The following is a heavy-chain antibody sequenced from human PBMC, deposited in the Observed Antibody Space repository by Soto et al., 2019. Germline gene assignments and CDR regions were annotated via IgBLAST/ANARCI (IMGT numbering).Heavy chain of an antibody. J-gene: IGHJ4*02. CDR3: ARGANGYHFDY. CDR1: GFTFSSYA. Sequence: ESGGGLVQPGGSLRLSCAASGFTFSSYAMHWVRQAPGKGLEYVSVISSNGGSTYYGNSVNGRFTISRDNSKNTLYLQMGSLEAEDMAVYYCARGANGYHFDYWGQGTLVTVSS. CDR2: ISSNGGST. D-gene: IGHD5-12*01. V-gene: IGHV3-64*01.